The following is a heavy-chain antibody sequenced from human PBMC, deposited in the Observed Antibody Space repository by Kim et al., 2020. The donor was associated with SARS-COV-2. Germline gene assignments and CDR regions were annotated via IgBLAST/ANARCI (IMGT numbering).Heavy chain of an antibody. J-gene: IGHJ6*02. CDR1: GYSFTSYW. D-gene: IGHD3-16*02. V-gene: IGHV5-51*01. CDR3: ATTYYDYVWGSYRSQAEDGMDV. Sequence: GESLKISCKGSGYSFTSYWIGWVRQMPGKGLEWMGIIYPGDSDTRYSPSFQGQVTISADKSISTAYLQWSSLKASDTAMYYCATTYYDYVWGSYRSQAEDGMDVWGQGTTVTVSS. CDR2: IYPGDSDT.